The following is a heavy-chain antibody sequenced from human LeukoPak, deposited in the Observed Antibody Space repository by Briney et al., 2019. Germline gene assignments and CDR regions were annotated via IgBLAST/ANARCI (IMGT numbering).Heavy chain of an antibody. Sequence: SETLSLTCTVSGGSISSYYWSWIRQPPGKGLEWIGYIYYSGSTNYNPSLKSRVTISVDTSKNQFSLKLSSVAAADTAVYYCARYYVWGSYRSFGAFDIWGQGTMVTVSS. CDR1: GGSISSYY. J-gene: IGHJ3*02. V-gene: IGHV4-59*01. D-gene: IGHD3-16*02. CDR2: IYYSGST. CDR3: ARYYVWGSYRSFGAFDI.